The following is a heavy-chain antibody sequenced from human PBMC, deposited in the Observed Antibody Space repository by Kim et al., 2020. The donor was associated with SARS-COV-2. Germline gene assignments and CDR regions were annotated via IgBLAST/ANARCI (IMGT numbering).Heavy chain of an antibody. CDR3: ARVRSSGWYNQYYGMDV. V-gene: IGHV1-46*01. D-gene: IGHD6-19*01. CDR2: INPSGGST. Sequence: ASVKVSCKASGYTFTSYYMHWVRQAPGQGLEWMGIINPSGGSTSYAQKFQGRVTMTRDTSTSTVYMELSSLRSEDTAVYYCARVRSSGWYNQYYGMDVWGQGTTVTVSS. J-gene: IGHJ6*02. CDR1: GYTFTSYY.